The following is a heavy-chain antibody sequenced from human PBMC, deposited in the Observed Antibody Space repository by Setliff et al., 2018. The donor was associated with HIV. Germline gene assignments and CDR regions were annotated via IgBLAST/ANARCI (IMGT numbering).Heavy chain of an antibody. J-gene: IGHJ6*03. V-gene: IGHV4-34*01. Sequence: PSETLSLTCTVYGESFSGYYWTWIRQSPGKGLEWIGEINHSGSTKHNPSLKSRVTISVDTSKNQFSLKLTSVTAADTAVYYCARHPTNWGSTGYYYYYMDVWGKGTTVTVSS. CDR2: INHSGST. CDR3: ARHPTNWGSTGYYYYYMDV. CDR1: GESFSGYY. D-gene: IGHD7-27*01.